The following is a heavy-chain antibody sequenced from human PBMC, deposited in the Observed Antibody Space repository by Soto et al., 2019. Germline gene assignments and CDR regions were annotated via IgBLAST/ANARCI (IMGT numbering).Heavy chain of an antibody. CDR2: IYYSGST. Sequence: QVQLQESGPGLVKPSETLSLTCTVSGGSISSYYWSWIRQPPGKGLEWIGYIYYSGSTNYNPSLKSRVTISVDTSKNQFSLKLSSVTAADTAVYYCARDARSSSGYYYSRFDYWGQGTLVTVSS. J-gene: IGHJ4*02. CDR3: ARDARSSSGYYYSRFDY. CDR1: GGSISSYY. D-gene: IGHD3-22*01. V-gene: IGHV4-59*01.